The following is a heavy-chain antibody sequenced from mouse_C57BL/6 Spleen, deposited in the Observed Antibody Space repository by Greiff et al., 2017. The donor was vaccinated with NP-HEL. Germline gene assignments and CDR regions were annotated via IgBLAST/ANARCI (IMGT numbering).Heavy chain of an antibody. V-gene: IGHV14-4*01. CDR1: GFNIKDDY. J-gene: IGHJ3*01. Sequence: EVQLQQSGAELVRPGASVKLSCTASGFNIKDDYMHWVKQRPEQGLEWIGWIDPENGDTEYTSKFQGKATITADTSSNTAYLHLSSLTSEDTAVYYCTSGGKAAWFAYWGQGTLVTVSA. CDR2: IDPENGDT. CDR3: TSGGKAAWFAY.